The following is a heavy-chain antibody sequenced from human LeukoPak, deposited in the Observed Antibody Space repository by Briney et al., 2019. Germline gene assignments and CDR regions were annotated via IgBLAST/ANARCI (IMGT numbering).Heavy chain of an antibody. D-gene: IGHD4-11*01. CDR1: GFTFSNYA. J-gene: IGHJ4*02. V-gene: IGHV3-23*01. CDR2: ISGSGGST. CDR3: AKGLLTTVTTASH. Sequence: GGSLRLSCAASGFTFSNYAMNWVRQAPGKGLEWVSTISGSGGSTYYADSVKGRFTISRDNSKNMLYLQMNSLRAEDTAVYYCAKGLLTTVTTASHWGQGTLVTVSS.